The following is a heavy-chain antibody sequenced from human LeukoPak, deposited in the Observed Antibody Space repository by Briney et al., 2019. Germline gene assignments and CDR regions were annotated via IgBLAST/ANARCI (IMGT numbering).Heavy chain of an antibody. J-gene: IGHJ4*02. CDR2: ISSSGTAI. Sequence: WGSLRLSCAASGFTFSSYEMNWVRQAPGKGLEWVSYISSSGTAIYYADSVRGRFTISRDNAKNSLYLQMDSLRAEDTAVYYCARDMGESSGYADYWGQGTLVTVSS. CDR1: GFTFSSYE. CDR3: ARDMGESSGYADY. V-gene: IGHV3-48*03. D-gene: IGHD3-22*01.